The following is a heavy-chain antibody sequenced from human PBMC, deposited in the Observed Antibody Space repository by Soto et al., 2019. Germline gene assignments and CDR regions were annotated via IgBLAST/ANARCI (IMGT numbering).Heavy chain of an antibody. D-gene: IGHD1-7*01. CDR2: IYYSGST. Sequence: QVQLQESGPGLVKPSETLSLTCTVSGGSISSYYWRGIRQPPGKGLEWIGYIYYSGSTNHNPSLKSRGTISVDTSKNQFALKLSSVTAADTAVYYCARRYRTTFDYWGQGTLVTVSS. CDR3: ARRYRTTFDY. J-gene: IGHJ4*02. V-gene: IGHV4-59*12. CDR1: GGSISSYY.